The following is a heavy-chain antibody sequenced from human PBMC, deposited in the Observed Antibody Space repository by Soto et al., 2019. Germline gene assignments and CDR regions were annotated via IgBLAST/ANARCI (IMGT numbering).Heavy chain of an antibody. CDR3: EKDLGYSSGWGFDP. D-gene: IGHD6-19*01. CDR2: ISYDGSNK. Sequence: GGSLRLSCAASGFTFSSYGMHWVRQAPGKGLEWVAVISYDGSNKYYADSVKGRFTISRDNSKNTLYLQMNSLRAEDTAVYYCEKDLGYSSGWGFDPWGQGTMVTVSS. V-gene: IGHV3-30*18. J-gene: IGHJ5*02. CDR1: GFTFSSYG.